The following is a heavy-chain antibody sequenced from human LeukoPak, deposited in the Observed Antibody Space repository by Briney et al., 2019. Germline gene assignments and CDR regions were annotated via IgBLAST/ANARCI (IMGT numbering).Heavy chain of an antibody. CDR1: GYTFTGYY. D-gene: IGHD3-10*01. J-gene: IGHJ4*02. CDR2: INPNSGGT. Sequence: ASVKVSCKASGYTFTGYYMHWVRQAPGQGLEWMGWINPNSGGTNYAQKFQGRVTMTRDTSISTAYMELSRLRSDDTAVYYCARELDYYGSGSYPGNDYWGQGTLVTVSS. CDR3: ARELDYYGSGSYPGNDY. V-gene: IGHV1-2*02.